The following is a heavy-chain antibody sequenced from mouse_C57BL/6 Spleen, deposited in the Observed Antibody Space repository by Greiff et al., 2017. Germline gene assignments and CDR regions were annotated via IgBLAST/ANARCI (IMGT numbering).Heavy chain of an antibody. Sequence: VQLQQSGAELVKPGASVKLSCTASGFNINDYYMHWVKQRTEQGLEWIGRIDPEDGETKYAPQFQGKATITADTSSNTAYLQLSSLTSEDTAVYYCARGGYGNYNFDYWGQGTTLTVSS. V-gene: IGHV14-2*01. CDR1: GFNINDYY. J-gene: IGHJ2*01. CDR2: IDPEDGET. CDR3: ARGGYGNYNFDY. D-gene: IGHD2-10*02.